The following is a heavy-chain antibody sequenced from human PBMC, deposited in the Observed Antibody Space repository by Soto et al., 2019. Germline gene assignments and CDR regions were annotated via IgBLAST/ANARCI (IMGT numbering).Heavy chain of an antibody. CDR1: GYTFTTYG. CDR2: ISAHTGNT. Sequence: QVHLVQSGAEVKKPGASVKVSCKGSGYTFTTYGITWVRQAPGQGLEWMGWISAHTGNTNYAQKLQGRVTVTRDTSTSTAYMELRRLRSDATAVYYCARGRYGDYWGQGALVTVSS. CDR3: ARGRYGDY. J-gene: IGHJ4*02. V-gene: IGHV1-18*01. D-gene: IGHD1-1*01.